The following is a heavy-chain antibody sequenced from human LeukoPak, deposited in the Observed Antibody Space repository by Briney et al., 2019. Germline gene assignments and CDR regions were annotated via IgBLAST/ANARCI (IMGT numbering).Heavy chain of an antibody. CDR2: INPNDGSI. Sequence: ASQKVSCKASGYTFSSYYIHWVRQTPGQGLEWMGIINPNDGSISFAQKFQGRVTMTRDTSTSTVYMELSSLRSEDTAVYYCARDSGSYSGFDYWGQGTLVTVSS. CDR3: ARDSGSYSGFDY. J-gene: IGHJ4*02. V-gene: IGHV1-46*01. D-gene: IGHD1-26*01. CDR1: GYTFSSYY.